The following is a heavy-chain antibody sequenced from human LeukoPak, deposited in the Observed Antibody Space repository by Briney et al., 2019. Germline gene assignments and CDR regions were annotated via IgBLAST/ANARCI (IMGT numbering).Heavy chain of an antibody. J-gene: IGHJ4*02. CDR3: AKVSGYCSTTSCSFDY. V-gene: IGHV3-23*01. CDR1: GFTFSSYA. D-gene: IGHD2-2*01. CDR2: ISGSGGST. Sequence: GGSLRLSCAASGFTFSSYAMSWVRQAPGKGLEWVSAISGSGGSTYYADSVKGRFTISRDNSKNTLYLQMNSLRAEDTAVYYCAKVSGYCSTTSCSFDYWGQGTLVTVSS.